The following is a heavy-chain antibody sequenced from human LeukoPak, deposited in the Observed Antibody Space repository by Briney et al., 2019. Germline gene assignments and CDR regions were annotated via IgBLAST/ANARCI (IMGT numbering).Heavy chain of an antibody. CDR1: GGSFSGYY. D-gene: IGHD2-8*01. CDR2: INHSGST. J-gene: IGHJ4*01. CDR3: AGGRYCTNGVCYGRDY. V-gene: IGHV4-34*01. Sequence: SETLSLTCAVYGGSFSGYYWSWIRQPPGKGLEWIGEINHSGSTNYNPSLKSRVTISVDTSKNQFSLKLSSVTAADTAVYYCAGGRYCTNGVCYGRDYWGHGTLVTVSS.